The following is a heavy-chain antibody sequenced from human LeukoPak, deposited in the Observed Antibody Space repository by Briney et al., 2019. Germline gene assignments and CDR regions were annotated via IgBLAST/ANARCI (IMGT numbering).Heavy chain of an antibody. J-gene: IGHJ4*02. Sequence: PSETLCLTCVIAGGSISSGGYSWSWMRQPPGKGLEWIGYIYHSGSTYYNPSLKSRVTISVDRSKNQFSLKLSSVTAADTAVYYCARGQMATGYFDYWGQGTLVTVSS. CDR2: IYHSGST. CDR3: ARGQMATGYFDY. D-gene: IGHD5-12*01. V-gene: IGHV4-30-2*01. CDR1: GGSISSGGYS.